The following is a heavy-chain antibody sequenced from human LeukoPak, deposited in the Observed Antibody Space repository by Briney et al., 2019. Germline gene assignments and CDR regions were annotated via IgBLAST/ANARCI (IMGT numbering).Heavy chain of an antibody. V-gene: IGHV4-34*01. Sequence: SETLSLTCAVYGGSFSSYYWSWIRQPPGKGLEWIGEINHSGSTNYNPSLKSRVTISVDTSKNQFSLKLSSVTAADTAVYYCARAYSYGLSTSWGQGTLVTVSS. J-gene: IGHJ5*02. CDR3: ARAYSYGLSTS. D-gene: IGHD5-18*01. CDR2: INHSGST. CDR1: GGSFSSYY.